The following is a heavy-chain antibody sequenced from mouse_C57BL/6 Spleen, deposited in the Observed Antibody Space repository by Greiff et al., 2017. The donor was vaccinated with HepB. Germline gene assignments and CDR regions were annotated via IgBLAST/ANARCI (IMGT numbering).Heavy chain of an antibody. CDR3: ARETTTPDYFDY. Sequence: QVQLQQPGAELVKPGASVKLSCKASGYTFTSYWMHWVKQRPGQGLEWIGMIHPNSGSTNYNEKFKSKATLTVDKSSSTAYMQLSSLTSEDSAVYYCARETTTPDYFDYWGQGTTLTVSS. D-gene: IGHD1-1*01. CDR1: GYTFTSYW. J-gene: IGHJ2*01. V-gene: IGHV1-64*01. CDR2: IHPNSGST.